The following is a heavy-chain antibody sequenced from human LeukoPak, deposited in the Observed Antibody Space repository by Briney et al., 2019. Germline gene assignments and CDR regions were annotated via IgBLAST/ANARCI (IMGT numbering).Heavy chain of an antibody. CDR1: GFTFGNYA. V-gene: IGHV3-23*01. CDR2: ITDSGGDT. Sequence: GGSLRLSCTASGFTFGNYALSWVRQAPGKGLEWVSGITDSGGDTYYADSVKGRFTISRDNSKNTLYLQMNSLRAEDTAVYYCARDGRSPWYYDFWSGYSSNPYYYYGMDVWGQGTTVTVSS. CDR3: ARDGRSPWYYDFWSGYSSNPYYYYGMDV. D-gene: IGHD3-3*01. J-gene: IGHJ6*02.